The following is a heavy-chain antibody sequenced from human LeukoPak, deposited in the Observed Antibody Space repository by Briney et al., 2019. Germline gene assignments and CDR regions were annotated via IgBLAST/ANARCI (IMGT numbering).Heavy chain of an antibody. CDR1: GYTFTSYY. CDR2: INPSGGST. CDR3: ARDTVGYCSSTSCPYGMDV. D-gene: IGHD2-2*01. V-gene: IGHV1-46*01. Sequence: ASVKVSCKASGYTFTSYYMHWVRQAPGQGLEWMGIINPSGGSTSYAQKFQGRVTMTRDTSTSTVYMELSGLRSEDTAVYYCARDTVGYCSSTSCPYGMDVWGKGTTVTVSS. J-gene: IGHJ6*04.